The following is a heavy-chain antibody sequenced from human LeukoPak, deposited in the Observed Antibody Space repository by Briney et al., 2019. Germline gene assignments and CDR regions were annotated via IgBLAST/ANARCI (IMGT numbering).Heavy chain of an antibody. V-gene: IGHV4-4*07. Sequence: PSETLSLTCTVSGGSISSYYWSWIRQPAGKGLEWIGRIYTSGSTNYNPSLKSRVTMSVDTSKNQFSLKLSSVTAADTAVYYCARVSLYYDILTGYRLNWFDPWGQGTLVTVSS. J-gene: IGHJ5*02. CDR1: GGSISSYY. CDR2: IYTSGST. D-gene: IGHD3-9*01. CDR3: ARVSLYYDILTGYRLNWFDP.